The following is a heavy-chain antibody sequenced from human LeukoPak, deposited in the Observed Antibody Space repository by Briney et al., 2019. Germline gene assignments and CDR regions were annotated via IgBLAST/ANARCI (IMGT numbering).Heavy chain of an antibody. CDR3: VREKGGFGFVL. J-gene: IGHJ4*02. D-gene: IGHD3-16*01. CDR2: VSAGSTGI. CDR1: GFNFGIYS. V-gene: IGHV3-48*04. Sequence: PGGSLRLSCAGSGFNFGIYSMDWVRQAPGKGLEWVAYVSAGSTGIFYAASVKGRFSISRDNAQKPLYLQTNSLRAEDTAIYYCVREKGGFGFVLWGRGTLVTVSS.